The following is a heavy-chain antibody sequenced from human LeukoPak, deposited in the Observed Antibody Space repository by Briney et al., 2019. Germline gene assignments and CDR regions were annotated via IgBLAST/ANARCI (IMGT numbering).Heavy chain of an antibody. CDR3: ANDYVGVASIDY. J-gene: IGHJ4*02. CDR2: ISAGGGST. V-gene: IGHV3-23*01. D-gene: IGHD1-26*01. Sequence: GGSLRLSCAASGFTFSTYAMTWVRQAPGKGLEWVSAISAGGGSTYYADSVKGRFAISRDNSKNTLFLQMNSLRAEDTAVYYCANDYVGVASIDYWGQGTLVTVSS. CDR1: GFTFSTYA.